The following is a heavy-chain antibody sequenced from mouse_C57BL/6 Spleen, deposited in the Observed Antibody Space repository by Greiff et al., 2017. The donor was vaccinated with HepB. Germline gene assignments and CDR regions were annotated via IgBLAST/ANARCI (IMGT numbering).Heavy chain of an antibody. Sequence: QVQLQQSGPELVKPGASVKISCKASGYAFSSSWMNWVKQRPGKGLEWIGRIYPGDGDTNYNGKFKGKATLTADKSSSTAYMQLSSLTSEDSAVYFCALDGYYTLFAYWGQGTLVTVSA. D-gene: IGHD2-3*01. CDR1: GYAFSSSW. J-gene: IGHJ3*01. CDR2: IYPGDGDT. V-gene: IGHV1-82*01. CDR3: ALDGYYTLFAY.